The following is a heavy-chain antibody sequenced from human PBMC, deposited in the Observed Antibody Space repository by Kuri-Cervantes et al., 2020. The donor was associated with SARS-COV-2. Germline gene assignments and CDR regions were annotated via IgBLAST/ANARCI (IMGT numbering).Heavy chain of an antibody. D-gene: IGHD3-9*01. CDR2: FDPEDGET. V-gene: IGHV1-24*01. CDR1: GYTLTELS. J-gene: IGHJ4*02. CDR3: AASPAVLTGYFPLSY. Sequence: ASVKVSCKVSGYTLTELSMHWVRQAPGKGLEWMGGFDPEDGETIYAQKFQGRVTMTEDTSTDTAYMEPSSLRSEDTAVYYCAASPAVLTGYFPLSYWGQGTLVTVSS.